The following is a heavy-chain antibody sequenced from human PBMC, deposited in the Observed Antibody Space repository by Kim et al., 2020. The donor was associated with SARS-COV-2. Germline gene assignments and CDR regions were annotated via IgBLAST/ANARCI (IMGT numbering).Heavy chain of an antibody. CDR2: IKSKTDGGTT. Sequence: GGSLRLSCAASGFTFSNAWMSWVRQAPGKGLEWVGRIKSKTDGGTTDYAAPVKGRFTISRDDSKNTLYLQMNSLKTEDTAVYYCTTGKELLWFGELLAGWYYFDYWGQGTLVTVSS. V-gene: IGHV3-15*01. CDR3: TTGKELLWFGELLAGWYYFDY. J-gene: IGHJ4*02. D-gene: IGHD3-10*01. CDR1: GFTFSNAW.